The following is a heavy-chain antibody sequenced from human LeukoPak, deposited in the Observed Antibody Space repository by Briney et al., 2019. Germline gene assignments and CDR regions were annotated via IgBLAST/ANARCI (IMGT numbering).Heavy chain of an antibody. D-gene: IGHD3-22*01. CDR1: GFTVSSNY. CDR2: IYTGGTT. Sequence: PGGSLRLSCAASGFTVSSNYMSWVRQAPGKGLEWVSVIYTGGTTYYAASVKGRFTISRDNSKNTLYLQMYTLRAEDTAVYYSAREGYYCRSGFGYFDYWGQGTLVTVSS. CDR3: AREGYYCRSGFGYFDY. V-gene: IGHV3-53*01. J-gene: IGHJ4*02.